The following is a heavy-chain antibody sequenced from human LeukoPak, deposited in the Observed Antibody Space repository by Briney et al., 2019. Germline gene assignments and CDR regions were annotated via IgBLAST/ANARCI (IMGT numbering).Heavy chain of an antibody. J-gene: IGHJ4*02. CDR2: INPNSGGT. CDR3: ARDEGYCTNDVCLATIGHFDY. V-gene: IGHV1-2*02. Sequence: ASVKVSCKASGYTFTGYYIHWVRQAPGQGLEWMGWINPNSGGTKYAQKFQGRVTMTRDTSISTANMELSRLRSDDTAVYCCARDEGYCTNDVCLATIGHFDYWGQGTLVTVSS. D-gene: IGHD2-8*01. CDR1: GYTFTGYY.